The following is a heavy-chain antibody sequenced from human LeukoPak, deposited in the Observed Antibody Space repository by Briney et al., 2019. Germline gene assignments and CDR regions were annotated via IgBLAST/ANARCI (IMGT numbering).Heavy chain of an antibody. CDR3: ATDRSGYDLGYYGLDV. Sequence: GASVKVSCKVSGNPLSEVSLHWVRQAPGKGLEWMGGFDPEDEEIIYAPKFQARVTLTADESTNTVFMRLTSLRSDGTAVYYCATDRSGYDLGYYGLDVWGRGTTVTVS. V-gene: IGHV1-24*01. CDR1: GNPLSEVS. CDR2: FDPEDEEI. D-gene: IGHD5-12*01. J-gene: IGHJ6*02.